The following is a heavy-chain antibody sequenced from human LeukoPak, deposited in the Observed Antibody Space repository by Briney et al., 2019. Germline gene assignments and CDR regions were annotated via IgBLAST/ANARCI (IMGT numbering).Heavy chain of an antibody. J-gene: IGHJ3*02. V-gene: IGHV1-2*02. D-gene: IGHD3-10*01. CDR2: INPNNGGDT. CDR3: ARRMIWFGNSFDI. Sequence: ASVKVSCKGSGYTFTGYYIHWVRQAPGQGLEWMGWINPNNGGDTNFAQEFRGRVTLTTDTSTSTAYMGLTRLTSDDTAVYYCARRMIWFGNSFDIWGQGTLVSVFS. CDR1: GYTFTGYY.